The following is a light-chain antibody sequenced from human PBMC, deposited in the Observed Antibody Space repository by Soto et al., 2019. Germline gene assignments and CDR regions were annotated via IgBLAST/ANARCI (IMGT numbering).Light chain of an antibody. Sequence: DIQMTQSPSTLSASVGDRVTITCRASQSISSWLAWYQQKPGKAPKLLIYKASSLESGVPSRFSGSGSGTEFTLTTSSXQPDDFATYYCQQYNSYSPSFGPGTKVDIK. V-gene: IGKV1-5*03. CDR1: QSISSW. CDR2: KAS. J-gene: IGKJ3*01. CDR3: QQYNSYSPS.